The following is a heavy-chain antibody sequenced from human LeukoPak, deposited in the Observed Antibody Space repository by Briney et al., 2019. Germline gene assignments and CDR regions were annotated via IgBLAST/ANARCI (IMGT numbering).Heavy chain of an antibody. CDR2: INPSGGST. V-gene: IGHV1-46*01. D-gene: IGHD6-6*01. CDR1: GYTFTSYY. CDR3: ARDNAPYTSSSSGLGLFDY. Sequence: ASVKVSCKASGYTFTSYYMHWVRQAPGQGLEWMGLINPSGGSTSYARKFQGRVTMTRDTSTSTVYMELSSLRSEDTAVYYCARDNAPYTSSSSGLGLFDYWGQGTLVTVSS. J-gene: IGHJ4*02.